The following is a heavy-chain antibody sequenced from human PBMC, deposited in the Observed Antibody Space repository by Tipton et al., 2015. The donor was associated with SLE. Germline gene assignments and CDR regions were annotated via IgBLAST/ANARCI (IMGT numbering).Heavy chain of an antibody. J-gene: IGHJ4*02. CDR2: IYYSGST. CDR3: ARVQSSWYGDYFDY. V-gene: IGHV4-61*01. D-gene: IGHD6-13*01. CDR1: GGSVSSGSYY. Sequence: TLSLTCTVSGGSVSSGSYYWSWIRQPPGKGLEWIGYIYYSGSTNYNPSLESRVTISVDTSKNQFSLKLSSVTAADTAVYYCARVQSSWYGDYFDYWGQGTLVTVSS.